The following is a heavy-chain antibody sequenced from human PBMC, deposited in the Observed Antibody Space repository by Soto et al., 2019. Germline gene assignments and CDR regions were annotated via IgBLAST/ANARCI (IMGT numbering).Heavy chain of an antibody. V-gene: IGHV4-59*08. CDR1: GGSISSYY. J-gene: IGHJ4*02. Sequence: SETLSLTCTVSGGSISSYYWSWIRQPPGKGLEWIGYIYYSGSTNYNPSLKSRVTISVDTSKNQFSLKLSSVTAADTAVYYCARHEGRTRYDYWGQGTLVTVSS. D-gene: IGHD1-7*01. CDR3: ARHEGRTRYDY. CDR2: IYYSGST.